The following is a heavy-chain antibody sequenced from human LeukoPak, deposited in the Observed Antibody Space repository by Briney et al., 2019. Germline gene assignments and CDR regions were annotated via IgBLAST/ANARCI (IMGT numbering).Heavy chain of an antibody. Sequence: GGSLRLSCAASGFTFSSYAMSWVSQAPGKGLEWVSAISGSGGSTYYADSVKGRFTISRDNSKNTLYLQMNSLRAEDTAVYYCAMTYGDYVWGDAFDIWGQGTMVTVSS. D-gene: IGHD4-17*01. J-gene: IGHJ3*02. CDR1: GFTFSSYA. V-gene: IGHV3-23*01. CDR3: AMTYGDYVWGDAFDI. CDR2: ISGSGGST.